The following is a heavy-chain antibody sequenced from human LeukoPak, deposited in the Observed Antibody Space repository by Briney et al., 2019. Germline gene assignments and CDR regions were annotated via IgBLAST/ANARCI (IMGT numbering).Heavy chain of an antibody. Sequence: GGSLRLSCAASGFTLGSYWMTWVRQAPGKGLEWVANIKQDGSEKYYVDSVKGRFTISRDNAKNSLYLQMNSLRAEDTAVYFCARRGAWSSGYQGTTYYMDVWGKGTTVSVSS. J-gene: IGHJ6*03. CDR3: ARRGAWSSGYQGTTYYMDV. CDR2: IKQDGSEK. CDR1: GFTLGSYW. D-gene: IGHD3-22*01. V-gene: IGHV3-7*01.